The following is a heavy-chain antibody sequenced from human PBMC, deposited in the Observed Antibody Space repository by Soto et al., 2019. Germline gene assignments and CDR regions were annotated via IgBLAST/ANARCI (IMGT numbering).Heavy chain of an antibody. CDR2: IYYSGST. CDR3: GGVFCGDYGGCPYDP. J-gene: IGHJ5*02. CDR1: GGSISSYY. D-gene: IGHD4-17*01. V-gene: IGHV4-59*01. Sequence: SETLSVTCTVSGGSISSYYWSWIRQPPGKGLEWIGYIYYSGSTNYNPSLKSRDNISVDMSKNQFSLKLSYVTAAGTAEYYCGGVFCGDYGGCPYDPWGQGTLATVSS.